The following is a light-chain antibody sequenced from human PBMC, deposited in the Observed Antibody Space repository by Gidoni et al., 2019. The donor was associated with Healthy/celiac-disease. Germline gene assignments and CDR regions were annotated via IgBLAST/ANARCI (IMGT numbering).Light chain of an antibody. V-gene: IGKV3-20*01. J-gene: IGKJ2*01. CDR3: QHCGSSPPGT. CDR1: QSVSSSY. Sequence: EIVITQSQGTLSLSPGERATLSCRSSQSVSSSYLAWYQQKPGQAPRLLIYDTSSRATGIPDRFSGSGSGTDFTLTISRLEPEDFAVYYCQHCGSSPPGTFXQXTKLEIK. CDR2: DTS.